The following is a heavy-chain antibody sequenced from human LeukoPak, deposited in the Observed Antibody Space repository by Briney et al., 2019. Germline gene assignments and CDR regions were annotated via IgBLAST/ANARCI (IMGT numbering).Heavy chain of an antibody. CDR2: IYYSGST. Sequence: SETLSLTCTDSGGSIRSYYWSWVRQPPGKGLEWIWYIYYSGSTNYNPSPQRRATISSDASKTKFSFKLSSVTAADTAVYYCARGVSSSWYVPDNWFDPWGQGTLVTVSS. CDR3: ARGVSSSWYVPDNWFDP. V-gene: IGHV4-59*01. CDR1: GGSIRSYY. D-gene: IGHD6-13*01. J-gene: IGHJ5*02.